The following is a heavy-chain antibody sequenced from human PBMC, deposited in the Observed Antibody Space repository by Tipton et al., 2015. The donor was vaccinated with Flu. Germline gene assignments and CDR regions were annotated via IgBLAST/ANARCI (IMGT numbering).Heavy chain of an antibody. CDR3: ARDVRDFSGWFDP. Sequence: TLSLTCTVSGGSISSISYDWGWIRQPPGKGLEWIGSIYYSGSTHYNPSLESRVTISVDTSTNQSSLKLSSGTAADPAVYYCARDVRDFSGWFDPWGKGTLVIVSS. J-gene: IGHJ5*02. V-gene: IGHV4-39*07. CDR1: GGSISSISYD. CDR2: IYYSGST. D-gene: IGHD6-25*01.